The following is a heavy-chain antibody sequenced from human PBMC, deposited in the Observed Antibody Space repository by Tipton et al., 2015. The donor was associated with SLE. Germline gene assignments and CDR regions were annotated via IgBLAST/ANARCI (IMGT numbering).Heavy chain of an antibody. V-gene: IGHV4-34*01. Sequence: TLSLTCAVYGGSFSGYYWSWIRQPPGKGLEWIGEINHSGSTNYNPSLKSRVTISVDTSKNQFSLKLSSVTAADTAVHYCATRTMKGTFDYWGQGTLVTVSS. D-gene: IGHD3-22*01. CDR2: INHSGST. CDR1: GGSFSGYY. CDR3: ATRTMKGTFDY. J-gene: IGHJ4*02.